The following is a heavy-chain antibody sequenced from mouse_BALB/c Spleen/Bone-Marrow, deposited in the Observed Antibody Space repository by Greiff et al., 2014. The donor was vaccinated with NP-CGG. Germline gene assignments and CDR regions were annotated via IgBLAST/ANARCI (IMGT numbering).Heavy chain of an antibody. Sequence: QVQLQQSGAELARPGASVKLSCKASGYTFTSYWMQWVKQRPGQGLEWIGAIYPGDGDTRYTQKFKGKATLTADKSSSTAYMQLSILASEDSAVYFCASQGDYGSFDYWGQGTTLTVSS. V-gene: IGHV1-87*01. D-gene: IGHD1-1*02. CDR3: ASQGDYGSFDY. CDR1: GYTFTSYW. J-gene: IGHJ2*01. CDR2: IYPGDGDT.